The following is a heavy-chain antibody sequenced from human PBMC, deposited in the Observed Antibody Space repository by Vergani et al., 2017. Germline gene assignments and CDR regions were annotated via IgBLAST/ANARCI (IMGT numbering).Heavy chain of an antibody. V-gene: IGHV3-48*01. CDR3: AREYSSTSGRAFDF. D-gene: IGHD2-2*01. CDR2: VSTGTKSQ. J-gene: IGHJ3*01. CDR1: GFDFSSYI. Sequence: QLVESGGGWVQPGGSLRLSCVVSGFDFSSYIMNWVRQAPGKGLEWVSFVSTGTKSQSYAESVKGRFTISRDGAKNALYLQMDSLRAEDTAVYYCAREYSSTSGRAFDFWVRGRKVTVSS.